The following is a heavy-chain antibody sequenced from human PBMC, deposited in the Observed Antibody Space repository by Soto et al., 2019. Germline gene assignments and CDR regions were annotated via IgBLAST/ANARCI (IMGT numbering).Heavy chain of an antibody. J-gene: IGHJ6*02. V-gene: IGHV1-3*01. CDR1: GYTFTSYS. CDR3: ARDRYSSGWYDYYYGMDV. CDR2: INAGNGNT. D-gene: IGHD6-19*01. Sequence: ASVKVSCKASGYTFTSYSMHWVRQAPGQRLEWMGWINAGNGNTKYSQKFQGRVTITRDTSASTAYMELSSLRSEDTAVYYCARDRYSSGWYDYYYGMDVWGQGTTVS.